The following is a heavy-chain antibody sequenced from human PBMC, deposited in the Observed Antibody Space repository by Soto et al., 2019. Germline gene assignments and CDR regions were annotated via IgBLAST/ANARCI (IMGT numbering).Heavy chain of an antibody. V-gene: IGHV1-18*01. J-gene: IGHJ5*02. CDR3: ARVPVEEWCGESHRWCDA. Sequence: QVQLVQSGGEVKKPGASVKVSCKASGDAFISFGFSWVRQAPGQGLEWMGWISAYNGKTNYAQNFQGRVTMTTDTSATTADMELRSLTWDDTAMYYCARVPVEEWCGESHRWCDAWGQGTPVTVSP. D-gene: IGHD3-10*01. CDR1: GDAFISFG. CDR2: ISAYNGKT.